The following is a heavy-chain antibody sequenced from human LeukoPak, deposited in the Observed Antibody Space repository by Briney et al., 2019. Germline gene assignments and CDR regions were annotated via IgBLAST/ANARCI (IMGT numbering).Heavy chain of an antibody. J-gene: IGHJ4*02. D-gene: IGHD6-19*01. CDR2: INPNSGDT. CDR3: ARGDSRGIAVPGTRDY. Sequence: GASVKVSCKASGYTFTGYYIHWVRQAPGQGLEWMGWINPNSGDTNYAQKFQGRVTMTRDMSISKAYMELSRLTSDDTAVYYCARGDSRGIAVPGTRDYWGQGTLVTVSS. CDR1: GYTFTGYY. V-gene: IGHV1-2*02.